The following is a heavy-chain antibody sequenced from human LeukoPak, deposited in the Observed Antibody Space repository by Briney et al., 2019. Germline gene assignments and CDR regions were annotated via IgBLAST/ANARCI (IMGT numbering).Heavy chain of an antibody. CDR2: ISGSGGST. J-gene: IGHJ4*02. V-gene: IGHV3-23*01. D-gene: IGHD1-26*01. CDR1: GFTFSNYV. CDR3: XXATXSGSYDFAN. Sequence: PGGSLRLSCAASGFTFSNYVMSWVRQAPGKGLEWVSAISGSGGSTSYADSVKGRFTISRDNSKSTLYLQMKSLRAEDTAVYYXXXATXSGSYDFANWGQGTLVTVSS.